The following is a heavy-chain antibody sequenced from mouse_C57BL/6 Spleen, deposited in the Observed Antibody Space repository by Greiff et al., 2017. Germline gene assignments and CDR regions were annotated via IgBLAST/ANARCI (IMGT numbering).Heavy chain of an antibody. V-gene: IGHV5-4*03. CDR2: ISDGGSYT. J-gene: IGHJ2*01. Sequence: DVKLVESGGGLVKPGGSLKLSCAASGFTFSSYAMSWVRQTPEKRLEWVATISDGGSYTYYPDNVKGRFTISRDNAKNNLYLQMSHLKSEDTAMYYCARRLIYFDYWGQGTTLTVSS. CDR1: GFTFSSYA. CDR3: ARRLIYFDY.